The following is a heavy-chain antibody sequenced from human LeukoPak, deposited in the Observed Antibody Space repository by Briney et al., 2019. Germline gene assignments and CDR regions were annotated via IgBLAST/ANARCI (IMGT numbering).Heavy chain of an antibody. J-gene: IGHJ4*02. CDR3: ARGLPQAGAIDY. V-gene: IGHV4-61*05. D-gene: IGHD3-16*01. CDR1: GGSISSGGYY. CDR2: IYHSGST. Sequence: SETLSLTCTVSGGSISSGGYYWSWIRQPPGKGLEWIGEIYHSGSTNYNPSLKGRVTISVDKSKNQFSLKLSSVTAADTAVYYCARGLPQAGAIDYWGQGTLVTVSS.